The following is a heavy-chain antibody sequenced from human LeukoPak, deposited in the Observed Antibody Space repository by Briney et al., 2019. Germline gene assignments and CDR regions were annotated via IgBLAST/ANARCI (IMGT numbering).Heavy chain of an antibody. D-gene: IGHD1-1*01. V-gene: IGHV3-7*01. Sequence: GGSLRLSCAASGFTFSNYWMSGVRQAPGRGVEGVANIKQDGSEKYYVASVKGRFTISRDNAKNSLYLQMNSLRAEDTAVYYCAREGLERRTDAHNDYWGQGTLVTVSS. CDR2: IKQDGSEK. CDR1: GFTFSNYW. CDR3: AREGLERRTDAHNDY. J-gene: IGHJ4*02.